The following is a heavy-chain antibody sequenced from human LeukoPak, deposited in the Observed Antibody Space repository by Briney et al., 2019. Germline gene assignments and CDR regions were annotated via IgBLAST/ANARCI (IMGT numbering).Heavy chain of an antibody. CDR1: GFTFSTYS. D-gene: IGHD2-2*01. V-gene: IGHV3-48*04. CDR2: ISSSSSNI. J-gene: IGHJ5*02. CDR3: ARVEFSNCSSPSCYRPGWFDP. Sequence: PGGSLRLSCAASGFTFSTYSMNWVRQAPGKGVEGVSYISSSSSNIYYAHSLKALFTISADNANNSLYLQINSLRAEDTAVYYCARVEFSNCSSPSCYRPGWFDPWGQGTLVTVSS.